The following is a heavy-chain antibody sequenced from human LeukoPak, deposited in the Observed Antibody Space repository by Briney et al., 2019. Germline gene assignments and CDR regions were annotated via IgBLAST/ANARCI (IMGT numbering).Heavy chain of an antibody. D-gene: IGHD6-19*01. J-gene: IGHJ4*02. CDR2: ISGSGGST. CDR3: ANQWLVRYYCDY. Sequence: GGSLRLSCAASGFTFSSYAMSWVRQAPGKGLEWVSAISGSGGSTYYADSVKGRFTISRDNSKNTLYLQMNSLRAEDTAVYYCANQWLVRYYCDYWGQGTLVTVSS. V-gene: IGHV3-23*01. CDR1: GFTFSSYA.